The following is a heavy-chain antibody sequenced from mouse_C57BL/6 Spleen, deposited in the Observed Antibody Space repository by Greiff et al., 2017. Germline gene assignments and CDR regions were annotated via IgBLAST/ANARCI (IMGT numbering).Heavy chain of an antibody. Sequence: QVHVKQSGAELVRPGSSVKLSCKASGYTFTSYWMDWVKQRPGQGLAWIGNIYPSDSETHYNQKFKDKATLPVDKSSSTAYMQLSSRSAEDSAVYYSAREVGYFDVGGTGTTVTVSS. J-gene: IGHJ1*03. CDR3: AREVGYFDV. CDR2: IYPSDSET. V-gene: IGHV1-61*01. D-gene: IGHD1-1*01. CDR1: GYTFTSYW.